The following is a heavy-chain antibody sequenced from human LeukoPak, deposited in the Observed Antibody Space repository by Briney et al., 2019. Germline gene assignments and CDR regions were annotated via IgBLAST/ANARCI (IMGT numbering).Heavy chain of an antibody. CDR3: ARPRDYGDYDAFDI. Sequence: ASVKVSCKASGYTFTGYYMHWVRQAPRQGLEWMGWINPNSGGTNYAQKLQGRVTMTSDTSISTAYMELSRLRFDDTAVYYCARPRDYGDYDAFDIWGQGTMVTVSS. D-gene: IGHD4-17*01. CDR1: GYTFTGYY. J-gene: IGHJ3*02. CDR2: INPNSGGT. V-gene: IGHV1-2*02.